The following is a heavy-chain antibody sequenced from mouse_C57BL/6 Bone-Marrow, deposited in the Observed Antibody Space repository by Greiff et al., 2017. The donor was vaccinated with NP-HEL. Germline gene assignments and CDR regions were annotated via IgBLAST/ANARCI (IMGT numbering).Heavy chain of an antibody. CDR3: ARETTVVPYWYFDV. V-gene: IGHV1-85*01. Sequence: QVQLQQSGPELVKPGASVKLSCKASGYTFTSYDINWVKQRHGQGLEWIGWIYPRDGSTKYNEKFKGKATLTVDTSSSTAYMERHSLTSEDSAVYICARETTVVPYWYFDVWGTGTTVTVSS. CDR2: IYPRDGST. J-gene: IGHJ1*03. CDR1: GYTFTSYD. D-gene: IGHD1-1*01.